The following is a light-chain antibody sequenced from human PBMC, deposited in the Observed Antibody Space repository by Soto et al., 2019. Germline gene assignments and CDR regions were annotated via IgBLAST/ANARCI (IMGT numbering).Light chain of an antibody. V-gene: IGLV2-14*01. CDR2: EVN. J-gene: IGLJ1*01. CDR1: TSDIGNYNY. Sequence: QSALTQPASVSGSPGQSITISCTGTTSDIGNYNYVSWYQQHPGKAPKLIIYEVNNRPSGVSNRFSGSKSDNTASLTISGLQAEDEADYYCSSYTTVNTLVSFGTGTKVIVL. CDR3: SSYTTVNTLVS.